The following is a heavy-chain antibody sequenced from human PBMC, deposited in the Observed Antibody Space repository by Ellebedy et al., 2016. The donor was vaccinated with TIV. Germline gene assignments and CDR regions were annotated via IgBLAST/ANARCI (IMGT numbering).Heavy chain of an antibody. CDR1: GYSFTSYW. V-gene: IGHV5-51*01. Sequence: ASVKVSCKGSGYSFTSYWIGWVRQMPGKGLEWMGIIYPGDSDTRYSPSFQGQVTISADKSISTAYLQWSSLKASDTAMYYCARRAVGYYFDFWGQGTLVTVSS. CDR2: IYPGDSDT. D-gene: IGHD6-19*01. CDR3: ARRAVGYYFDF. J-gene: IGHJ4*02.